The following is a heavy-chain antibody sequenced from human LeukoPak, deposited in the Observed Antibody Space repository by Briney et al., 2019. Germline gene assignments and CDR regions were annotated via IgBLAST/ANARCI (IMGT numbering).Heavy chain of an antibody. V-gene: IGHV1-18*01. CDR1: GYTFTSYG. J-gene: IGHJ1*01. CDR3: ARVQMVRGVLIPEYFQH. Sequence: ASVKVSCKASGYTFTSYGISWVRQAPGQGLEWMGWINAYNGDTNDARKFQGRVTMTTETSTSTAYMELRSLRSDDTAVYYCARVQMVRGVLIPEYFQHWGQGTLVTVSS. CDR2: INAYNGDT. D-gene: IGHD3-10*01.